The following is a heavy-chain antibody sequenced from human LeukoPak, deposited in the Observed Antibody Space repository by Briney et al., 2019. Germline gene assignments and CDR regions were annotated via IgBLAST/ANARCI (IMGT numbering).Heavy chain of an antibody. J-gene: IGHJ3*02. D-gene: IGHD2-2*01. CDR2: IYYSGST. V-gene: IGHV4-39*07. CDR1: GGSISSSSYY. CDR3: ARGGGGGVSVVVPAARDRWAFDI. Sequence: SETLSLTCTVSGGSISSSSYYWGWIRQPPGKGLEWIGSIYYSGSTYYNPSLKSRVTISVDTSKNQFSLKLSSVTAADTAVYYCARGGGGGVSVVVPAARDRWAFDIWGQGTMVTVSS.